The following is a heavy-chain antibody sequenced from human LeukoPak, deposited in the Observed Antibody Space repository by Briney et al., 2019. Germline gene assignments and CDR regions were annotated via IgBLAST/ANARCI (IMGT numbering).Heavy chain of an antibody. V-gene: IGHV4-39*06. CDR3: ARILDLVTTKTIDY. J-gene: IGHJ4*02. D-gene: IGHD2-21*02. Sequence: PSETLSLTCTVSGVSMSSSSHYWAWIRQSPGKGLEWIGSVYYSGTTHYESSLKSRVSISIDTSKTQFALKVNSVTVADTAVYYCARILDLVTTKTIDYWGQGSLVIVSS. CDR2: VYYSGTT. CDR1: GVSMSSSSHY.